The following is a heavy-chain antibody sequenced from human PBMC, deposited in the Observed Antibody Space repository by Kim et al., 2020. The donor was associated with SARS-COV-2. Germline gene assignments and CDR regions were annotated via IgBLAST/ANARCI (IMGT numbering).Heavy chain of an antibody. CDR2: ISGSGSNT. CDR1: GFTFSSYT. J-gene: IGHJ4*02. CDR3: AKDGGYYDSSGQL. D-gene: IGHD3-22*01. Sequence: GGSLRLSCAASGFTFSSYTMSWVRQAPGKGLEWVSAISGSGSNTYYADSVKGRFTISRDNSKNTLYLQMNSLRAEDTAVYYCAKDGGYYDSSGQLWGQGTLVTVSS. V-gene: IGHV3-23*01.